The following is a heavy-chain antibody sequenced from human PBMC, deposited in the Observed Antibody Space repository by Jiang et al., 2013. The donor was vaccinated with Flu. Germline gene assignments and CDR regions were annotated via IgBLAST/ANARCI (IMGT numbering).Heavy chain of an antibody. Sequence: VQLVESGGGLVQPGRSLRLSCAASGFTFSSYAMHWVRQAPGKGLEWVAVISYDGSNKYYADSVKGRFTISRDNSKNTLYLQMNSLRAEDTAVYYCAKDYCSSTSCFPYAMDVWGKGTTVTVSS. V-gene: IGHV3-30-3*01. CDR3: AKDYCSSTSCFPYAMDV. J-gene: IGHJ6*04. CDR2: ISYDGSNK. CDR1: GFTFSSYA. D-gene: IGHD2-2*01.